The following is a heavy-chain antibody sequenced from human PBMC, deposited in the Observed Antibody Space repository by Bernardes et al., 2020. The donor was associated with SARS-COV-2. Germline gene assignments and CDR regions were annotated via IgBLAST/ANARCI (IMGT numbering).Heavy chain of an antibody. J-gene: IGHJ4*02. CDR2: LSYDGVS. Sequence: LSLTCTVSGGSISGYYWSWVRQPPGKGLEWIGYLSYDGVSNYSPSLESRVTISIDTSRNQFSLKLSSVTATDTAVYYCARGAGIPQVLDFWARGTLVTVSS. CDR1: GGSISGYY. CDR3: ARGAGIPQVLDF. V-gene: IGHV4-59*01.